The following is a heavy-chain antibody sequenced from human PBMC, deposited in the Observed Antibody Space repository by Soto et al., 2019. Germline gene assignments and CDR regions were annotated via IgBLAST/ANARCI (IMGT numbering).Heavy chain of an antibody. CDR3: AREWEYCSSTSCYNFDY. CDR1: GFTFSSYG. V-gene: IGHV3-33*01. CDR2: IWYDGSNK. J-gene: IGHJ4*02. D-gene: IGHD2-2*02. Sequence: PGGSLRLSCAASGFTFSSYGMHWVRQAPGKGLEWVAVIWYDGSNKYYADSVKGRFTISRDNSKNTLYLQMNSLRAEDTAVYYCAREWEYCSSTSCYNFDYWGQGTLVTGSS.